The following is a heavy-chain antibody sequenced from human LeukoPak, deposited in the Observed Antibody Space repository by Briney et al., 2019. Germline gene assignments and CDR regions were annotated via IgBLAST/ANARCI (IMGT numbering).Heavy chain of an antibody. CDR1: GGSISSSSYY. J-gene: IGHJ4*02. Sequence: SETLSLTCTVSGGSISSSSYYWGWIRQPPGKGLEWIGSIYYSGSTYYNPSLKSRVTISVDTSKNQFSLKLSSVTAPDTAVYYCASDRVRGVIIFDYWGQRTLVTVSS. D-gene: IGHD3-10*01. CDR2: IYYSGST. CDR3: ASDRVRGVIIFDY. V-gene: IGHV4-39*07.